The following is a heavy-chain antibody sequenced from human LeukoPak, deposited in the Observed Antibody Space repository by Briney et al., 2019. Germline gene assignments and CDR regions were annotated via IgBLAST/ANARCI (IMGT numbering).Heavy chain of an antibody. V-gene: IGHV4-59*01. CDR2: IYYSGST. Sequence: SETLSLTCTVSGGSISSYYWSWIRQPPGKGLEWIGYIYYSGSTNYNPSLKSRVTISVDTSKNQFSLKLSSVTAADTAVYYCARAYGDYGLDYWGQGTLVTVSS. J-gene: IGHJ4*02. D-gene: IGHD4-17*01. CDR1: GGSISSYY. CDR3: ARAYGDYGLDY.